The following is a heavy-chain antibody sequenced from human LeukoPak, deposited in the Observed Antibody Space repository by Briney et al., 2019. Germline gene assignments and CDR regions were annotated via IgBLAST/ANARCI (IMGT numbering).Heavy chain of an antibody. J-gene: IGHJ6*04. Sequence: KPSETLSLTCAVSGGSFSGYYWSWIRQPPGKGLEWIGEINHSGSTNYNPSLKSRVTISVDTSKNQFSLKLSSVTAADTAVYYCARSLIVVVPAAHRVPRGRSGELYYYYYGMDVWGKGTTVTVSS. CDR3: ARSLIVVVPAAHRVPRGRSGELYYYYYGMDV. CDR1: GGSFSGYY. CDR2: INHSGST. D-gene: IGHD2-2*01. V-gene: IGHV4-34*01.